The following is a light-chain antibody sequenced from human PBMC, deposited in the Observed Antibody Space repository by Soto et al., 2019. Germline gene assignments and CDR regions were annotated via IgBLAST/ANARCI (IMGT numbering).Light chain of an antibody. J-gene: IGKJ2*01. Sequence: DIQMTQSPSTLSASVGDRVTITCRASQSVSSWLAWYQQKPGKAPKLLIYGASTLESGVPSRFSGSGSGTDFILTISSLQPDDFATYYCQQYNNYSYTFGQGTKLEIK. CDR2: GAS. CDR1: QSVSSW. CDR3: QQYNNYSYT. V-gene: IGKV1-5*01.